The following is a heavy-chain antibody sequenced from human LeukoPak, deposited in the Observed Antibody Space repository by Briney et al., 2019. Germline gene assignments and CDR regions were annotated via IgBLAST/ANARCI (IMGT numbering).Heavy chain of an antibody. Sequence: GGSLRLSCAASGFTFSSYWMHWVRQAPGKGLVWVSRIKSDGSSTTYADSVRGRFTISRDNAKNTLYLQMNFLRAEDTAVYYCARVGNVYDFCVYPIWGQGTMVTVSS. CDR1: GFTFSSYW. CDR3: ARVGNVYDFCVYPI. CDR2: IKSDGSST. V-gene: IGHV3-74*01. D-gene: IGHD3-3*01. J-gene: IGHJ3*02.